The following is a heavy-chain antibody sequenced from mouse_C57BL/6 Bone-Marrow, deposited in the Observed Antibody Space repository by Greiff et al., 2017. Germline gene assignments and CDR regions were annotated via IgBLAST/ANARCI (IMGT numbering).Heavy chain of an antibody. Sequence: QVQLQQSGAELVRPGTSVKMSCKASGYTFTNYWIGWAKQRPGHGLEWIGDIYPGGGYTNYNEKFKGKATLTADKSSSTAYMQLSSLTSEDSDIYYCAREKYYGSYFDYWRQGTTLTVSS. CDR2: IYPGGGYT. CDR3: AREKYYGSYFDY. J-gene: IGHJ2*01. V-gene: IGHV1-63*01. D-gene: IGHD1-1*01. CDR1: GYTFTNYW.